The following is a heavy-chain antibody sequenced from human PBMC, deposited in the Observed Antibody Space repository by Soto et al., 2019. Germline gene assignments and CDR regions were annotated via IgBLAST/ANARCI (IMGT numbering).Heavy chain of an antibody. CDR3: ARQGYCSGGSCYSLDY. D-gene: IGHD2-15*01. CDR2: MNPNSGNT. V-gene: IGHV1-8*01. Sequence: QVQLVQSGAEVKKPGASVKVSCKASGYTFTSYDINWVRQATGQGLEWMGWMNPNSGNTGYAQKFQGRVPMTRNTSISTAYMELSSLRSEDTAVYYCARQGYCSGGSCYSLDYWGQGTLVTVSS. J-gene: IGHJ4*02. CDR1: GYTFTSYD.